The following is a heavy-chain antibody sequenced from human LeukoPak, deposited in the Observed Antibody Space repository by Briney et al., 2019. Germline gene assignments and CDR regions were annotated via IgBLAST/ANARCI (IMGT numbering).Heavy chain of an antibody. CDR2: ISGSGGST. CDR3: AREVVLSTSAWFEY. CDR1: GFTFSSYA. Sequence: GGSLRLSCAASGFTFSSYAMSWVRQAPGKGLEWVSAISGSGGSTYYADSVKGRFTISRDNSKNSLYLQMNSLRAEDTAVYYCAREVVLSTSAWFEYWGQGTLVTVSS. J-gene: IGHJ4*02. D-gene: IGHD3-22*01. V-gene: IGHV3-23*01.